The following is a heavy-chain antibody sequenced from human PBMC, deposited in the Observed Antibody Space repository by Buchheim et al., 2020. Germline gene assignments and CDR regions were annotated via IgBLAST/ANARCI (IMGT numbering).Heavy chain of an antibody. D-gene: IGHD2-8*01. CDR2: IYYSGRT. Sequence: QVQLQESGPGLVKPSQTLSLTCTVSGCSISSGDYYWSWIRQPPGKGLAWIGYIYYSGRTYYNPSLKSRVTISVATSTNQFSLKLSSVTAADTAVYYCARVYCTNGVCYNEEAPVYWGQGTL. V-gene: IGHV4-30-4*01. J-gene: IGHJ4*02. CDR3: ARVYCTNGVCYNEEAPVY. CDR1: GCSISSGDYY.